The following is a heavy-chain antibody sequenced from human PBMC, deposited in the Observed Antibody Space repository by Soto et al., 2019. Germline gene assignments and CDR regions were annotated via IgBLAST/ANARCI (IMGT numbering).Heavy chain of an antibody. CDR2: IVVGSGNT. V-gene: IGHV1-58*02. J-gene: IGHJ3*02. Sequence: ASVKVSCKASGFTFTSSAMQWVRQARGQRLEWIGWIVVGSGNTNYAQKFQERVTITRDMSTSTAYMELSSLRSEDTAVYYCAAASSTGDDAFDIWGQGTMVTVSS. CDR1: GFTFTSSA. D-gene: IGHD4-17*01. CDR3: AAASSTGDDAFDI.